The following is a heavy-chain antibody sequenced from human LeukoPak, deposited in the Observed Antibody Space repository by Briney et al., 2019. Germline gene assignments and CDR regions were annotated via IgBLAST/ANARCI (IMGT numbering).Heavy chain of an antibody. J-gene: IGHJ4*02. CDR2: INHSGST. CDR1: GGSISSGGYY. Sequence: SETLSLTCTVSGGSISSGGYYWSWIRQPPGKGLEWIGEINHSGSTNYNPSLKSRVTISVDTSKNQFSLKLSSVTAADTAVYYCARVRSRGDFWSGYYIQSNGRGSFYFDYWGQGTLVTVSS. V-gene: IGHV4-39*07. CDR3: ARVRSRGDFWSGYYIQSNGRGSFYFDY. D-gene: IGHD3-3*01.